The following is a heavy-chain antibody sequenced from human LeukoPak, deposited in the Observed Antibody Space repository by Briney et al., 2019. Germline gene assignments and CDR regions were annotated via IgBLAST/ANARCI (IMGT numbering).Heavy chain of an antibody. J-gene: IGHJ5*02. V-gene: IGHV4-39*07. CDR3: AMIAAAGTWWFDP. Sequence: SETLSLTCTVSGGSISSSSYYWGWIRQPPGKGLEWIGNINYSGRTYYNPSLKSRVTISVDRSKNQFSLKLSSVTAADTAVYYCAMIAAAGTWWFDPWGQGTLVTVSS. CDR2: INYSGRT. CDR1: GGSISSSSYY. D-gene: IGHD6-13*01.